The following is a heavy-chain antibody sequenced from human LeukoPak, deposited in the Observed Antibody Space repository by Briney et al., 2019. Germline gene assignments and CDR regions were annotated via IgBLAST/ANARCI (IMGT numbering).Heavy chain of an antibody. CDR2: IKQDGSEK. J-gene: IGHJ4*02. CDR3: VRALGSSSADY. Sequence: GGSLRLSCAASGFTFTNYWMSWVRQAPGKWLEGVANIKQDGSEKYYVDSVVGRFTISRDNAENSLSLQMNSLRGEDTAVYYCVRALGSSSADYWGQGTLVTVSS. CDR1: GFTFTNYW. D-gene: IGHD6-6*01. V-gene: IGHV3-7*01.